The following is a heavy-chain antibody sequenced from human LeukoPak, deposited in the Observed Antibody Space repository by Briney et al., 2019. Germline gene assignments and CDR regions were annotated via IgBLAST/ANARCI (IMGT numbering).Heavy chain of an antibody. D-gene: IGHD1-26*01. J-gene: IGHJ5*02. CDR3: AKDIELFMS. CDR1: GFTFRNFA. Sequence: PGGSLRLSSAASGFTFRNFAMSWVRQAPGKGLEWVSGLSHGGTRTFYAASVKGRFTISRDDSNSTLFLQMDNLRVEDTATYYCAKDIELFMSWGQGTLVIVSS. CDR2: LSHGGTRT. V-gene: IGHV3-23*01.